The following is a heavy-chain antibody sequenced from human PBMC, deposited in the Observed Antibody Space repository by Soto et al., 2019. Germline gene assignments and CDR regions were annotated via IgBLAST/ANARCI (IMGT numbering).Heavy chain of an antibody. D-gene: IGHD3-10*01. Sequence: GCLRRACAASGFICSSSAMGWVRQAPGKGLEWVSSIDSSGAITYYGDSVKVRFTISRDNSKNTLYLQMNSLRAEDTAVYYCAKIGAQTENFDYWAQGTLVTVSS. CDR3: AKIGAQTENFDY. V-gene: IGHV3-23*01. J-gene: IGHJ4*02. CDR2: IDSSGAIT. CDR1: GFICSSSA.